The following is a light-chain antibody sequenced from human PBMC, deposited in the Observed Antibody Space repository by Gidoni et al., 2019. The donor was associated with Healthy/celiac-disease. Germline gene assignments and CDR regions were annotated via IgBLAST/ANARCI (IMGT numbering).Light chain of an antibody. CDR3: QQYNSYST. CDR2: KAS. V-gene: IGKV1-5*03. CDR1: PSISSW. Sequence: DIQMTQSPSTLSASVGDRVTITCRASPSISSWLAWYQQKPGKAPTPLIYKASSLESVVPSRFSGSGSGTEFTLTISSLQPDDFATYYCQQYNSYSTFGQXTKGEIK. J-gene: IGKJ1*01.